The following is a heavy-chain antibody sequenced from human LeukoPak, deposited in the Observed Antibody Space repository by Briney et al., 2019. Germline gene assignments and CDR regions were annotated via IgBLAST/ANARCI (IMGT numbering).Heavy chain of an antibody. J-gene: IGHJ4*02. D-gene: IGHD3-9*01. V-gene: IGHV1-18*01. CDR1: GYTFTSYG. CDR3: ARDQGASYYDILTGYSPFDY. CDR2: ISAYNGNT. Sequence: ASVKVSCTASGYTFTSYGISWVRQAPGQGLEWMGWISAYNGNTNYAQKLQGRVTMTTDTSTSTAYMELRSMRSDDTAVYYCARDQGASYYDILTGYSPFDYWGQGTLVTVSS.